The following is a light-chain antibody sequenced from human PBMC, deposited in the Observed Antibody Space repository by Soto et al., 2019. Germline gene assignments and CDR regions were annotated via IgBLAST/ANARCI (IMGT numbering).Light chain of an antibody. CDR3: QQYNNSLLS. CDR1: QAIINY. CDR2: GAS. V-gene: IGKV1-9*01. Sequence: IKLTQSPSSLSLSVGDRVTITCRASQAIINYLAWYQQKPGKAPQLLIYGASTLQSGIPSRFSGSGSGTHFTLTVSSLQPEDFATYFCQQYNNSLLSFGRGTKVDIK. J-gene: IGKJ3*01.